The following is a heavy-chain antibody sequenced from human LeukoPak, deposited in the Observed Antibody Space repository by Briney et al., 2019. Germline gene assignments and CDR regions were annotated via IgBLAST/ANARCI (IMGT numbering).Heavy chain of an antibody. D-gene: IGHD1/OR15-1a*01. V-gene: IGHV3-43*02. J-gene: IGHJ4*02. CDR1: GFTFDDYA. CDR2: ISGDGGST. Sequence: GGSLRLSCAASGFTFDDYAMHWVRQAPGKGLEWVSLISGDGGSTYYADSVKGRFTISRDNSKNTLYLQMNSLRVEDTAEYYCAKERATTTAFDYWGQGTLVTVSS. CDR3: AKERATTTAFDY.